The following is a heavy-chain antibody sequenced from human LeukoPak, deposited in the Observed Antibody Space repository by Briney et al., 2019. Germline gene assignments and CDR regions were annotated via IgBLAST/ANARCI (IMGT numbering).Heavy chain of an antibody. CDR2: IYYSGST. J-gene: IGHJ4*02. D-gene: IGHD2-15*01. CDR1: GDSISSNY. V-gene: IGHV4-59*01. Sequence: SENLSLTCSVSGDSISSNYWSWMRQPPGKGLEWIGYIYYSGSTNYNPSLKSRVTMSVDTSKNQFSLNLSSVTAADTAVYYCASLLACCPGGRCRDYFDYWGQGTLVTVSS. CDR3: ASLLACCPGGRCRDYFDY.